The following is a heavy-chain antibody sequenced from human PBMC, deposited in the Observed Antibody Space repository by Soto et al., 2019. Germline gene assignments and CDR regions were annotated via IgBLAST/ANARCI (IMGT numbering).Heavy chain of an antibody. Sequence: GGSLSLSCAVSGFICSSYDISWVRPAPGKGLEWVSTILVGGSPHYEDSVKGRFTISRDTSKNTVYLQMNSLTAGDTAVYYCAKATATSGGAFEIYGQGAMVTVSS. J-gene: IGHJ3*02. CDR2: ILVGGSP. CDR3: AKATATSGGAFEI. CDR1: GFICSSYD. D-gene: IGHD1-1*01. V-gene: IGHV3-23*01.